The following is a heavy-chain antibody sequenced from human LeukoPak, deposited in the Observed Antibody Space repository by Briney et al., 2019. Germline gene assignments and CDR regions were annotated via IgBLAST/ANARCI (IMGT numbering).Heavy chain of an antibody. V-gene: IGHV3-30*02. D-gene: IGHD6-6*01. CDR1: GFTFSSYG. CDR2: IRYDGSNK. Sequence: GGSLRLSCAASGFTFSSYGMHWVRQAPGKGLEWVAFIRYDGSNKYYADSVKGRFTISRDNSKNTLYLQMNSLRAEDTAVYYCARDPPDQYSSSGFDPWGQGTLVTVSS. CDR3: ARDPPDQYSSSGFDP. J-gene: IGHJ5*02.